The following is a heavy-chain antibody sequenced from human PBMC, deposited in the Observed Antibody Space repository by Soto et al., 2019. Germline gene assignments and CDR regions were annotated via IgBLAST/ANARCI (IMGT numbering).Heavy chain of an antibody. V-gene: IGHV1-3*01. Sequence: ASVKVSCKASGGTFSSYAIIWVRQAPGQRLEWMGWINAGNGNTKYSQKFQGRATITRDTSASTAYMELSSLRSEDTAVYYCARGPNPYYFDYWGQGTLVTVSS. CDR2: INAGNGNT. J-gene: IGHJ4*02. CDR1: GGTFSSYA. CDR3: ARGPNPYYFDY.